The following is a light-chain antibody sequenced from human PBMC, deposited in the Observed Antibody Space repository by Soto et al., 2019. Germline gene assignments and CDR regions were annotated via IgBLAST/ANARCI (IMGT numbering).Light chain of an antibody. J-gene: IGKJ3*01. CDR1: QSVASN. V-gene: IGKV3-15*01. CDR2: GAS. Sequence: IVMAQSPATLSVSPGERATLSCRASQSVASNLAWYQQRLGQAPRLLVYGASTRATGIPARFSGSGSGTEFTLTISSVQSEDFAVSYCQQYNKWPVFTFGPGTRVDIK. CDR3: QQYNKWPVFT.